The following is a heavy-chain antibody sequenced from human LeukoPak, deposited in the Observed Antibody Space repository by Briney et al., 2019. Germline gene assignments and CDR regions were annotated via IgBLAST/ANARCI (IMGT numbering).Heavy chain of an antibody. V-gene: IGHV2-5*01. J-gene: IGHJ3*02. Sequence: SGPTLVNPTHTLTLTCTFSGFSLSASGVGVGWIRHPPGRALDWFALLYWNDDTRYSPSPKSRLTITKDTSRNPVVLTMTNMDPVDTATYYCAHRATGYGFDIWGQGTMVTVSS. CDR1: GFSLSASGVG. D-gene: IGHD1-1*01. CDR2: LYWNDDT. CDR3: AHRATGYGFDI.